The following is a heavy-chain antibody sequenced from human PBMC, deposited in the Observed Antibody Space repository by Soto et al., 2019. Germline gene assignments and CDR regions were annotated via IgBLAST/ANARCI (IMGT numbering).Heavy chain of an antibody. D-gene: IGHD3-22*01. V-gene: IGHV4-4*02. CDR1: GGSISSSNW. Sequence: QVQLQESGPGLVKPSGTLSLTCAVSGGSISSSNWWSWVRQPPGKGLEWIGEIYHSGSTNYNPSLKSRVTISVDKSKNQFSLKLSSVTAADTAVYYCARAVGYYYENSGYSVRHYFDYWGQGTLVTVSS. CDR3: ARAVGYYYENSGYSVRHYFDY. CDR2: IYHSGST. J-gene: IGHJ4*02.